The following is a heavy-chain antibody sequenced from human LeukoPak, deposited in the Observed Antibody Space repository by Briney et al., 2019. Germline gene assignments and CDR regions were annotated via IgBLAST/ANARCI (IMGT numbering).Heavy chain of an antibody. V-gene: IGHV4-59*08. CDR2: IYYSEST. CDR3: ARLDVAAVDY. Sequence: NASETLSLTCTVSGGSISSYYWSWIRQPPGKGLEWIGYIYYSESTNYNPSLKSRVTISVDTSKNQFSLKLSSVTAADTAVYYCARLDVAAVDYWGQGTLVTVSS. J-gene: IGHJ4*02. CDR1: GGSISSYY. D-gene: IGHD6-13*01.